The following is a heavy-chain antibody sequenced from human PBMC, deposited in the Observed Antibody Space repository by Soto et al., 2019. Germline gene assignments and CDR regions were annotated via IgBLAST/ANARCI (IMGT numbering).Heavy chain of an antibody. Sequence: GGSLRLSCASSGFTFDDYAMHWVRQAPGKGLEWVSGISWNSGSIGYADSVKGRFTISRDNAKNSLYLQMNSLRAEDTALYYCAKVRYDYLDYWGQGTLVTVSS. CDR1: GFTFDDYA. CDR2: ISWNSGSI. V-gene: IGHV3-9*01. CDR3: AKVRYDYLDY. D-gene: IGHD1-20*01. J-gene: IGHJ4*02.